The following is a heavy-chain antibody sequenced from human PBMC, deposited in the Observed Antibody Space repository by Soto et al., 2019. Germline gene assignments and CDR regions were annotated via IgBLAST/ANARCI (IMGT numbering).Heavy chain of an antibody. CDR1: GYTFTSYG. D-gene: IGHD3-3*01. Sequence: ASVKVSCKASGYTFTSYGISWVRQAPGQGLEWMGWISAYNGNTNYAQKLQGRVTMTTDTSTSTAYMELRSLRSDDTAVYYCVREFLEWPNYYYYGMDVWGQGTTVTVSS. V-gene: IGHV1-18*01. J-gene: IGHJ6*02. CDR2: ISAYNGNT. CDR3: VREFLEWPNYYYYGMDV.